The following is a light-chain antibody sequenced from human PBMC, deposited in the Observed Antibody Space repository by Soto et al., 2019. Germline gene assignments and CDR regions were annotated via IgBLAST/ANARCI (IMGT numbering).Light chain of an antibody. CDR1: SSDVGSYNL. J-gene: IGLJ1*01. CDR2: EVS. V-gene: IGLV2-23*02. CDR3: CSYADISTYV. Sequence: QSALTQPASVSGSPGQSITISFTGTSSDVGSYNLVSWYQQHPGKAPTLMIYEVSKRPSGLSNRFSGSKSGNTASLTISGLQAEDEADYYCCSYADISTYVFGTGTKLTVL.